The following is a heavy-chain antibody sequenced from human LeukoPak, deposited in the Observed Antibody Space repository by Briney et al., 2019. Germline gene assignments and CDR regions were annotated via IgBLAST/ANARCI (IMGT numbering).Heavy chain of an antibody. CDR1: SDSISSSY. V-gene: IGHV4-59*01. CDR2: IYYSGST. Sequence: SEALSLTCTVSSDSISSSYWSWIRQPPGKGLEWIGYIYYSGSTNYNPSLKSRVAISVDTSKNQFSLKLNSVTAADTAVYYCARGYCSSTICFQYFHHWGQGTLVTVSS. D-gene: IGHD2-2*01. CDR3: ARGYCSSTICFQYFHH. J-gene: IGHJ1*01.